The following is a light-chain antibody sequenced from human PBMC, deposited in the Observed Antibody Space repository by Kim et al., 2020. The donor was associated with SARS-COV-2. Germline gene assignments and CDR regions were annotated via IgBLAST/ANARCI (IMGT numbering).Light chain of an antibody. J-gene: IGKJ1*01. V-gene: IGKV1-5*01. CDR3: QQYESYWT. Sequence: DIQMTQSPSTLSASVGDRVTITCRASQNIRAWLAWYQQKRGKAPKLLIYDGSMLESGVPSRFSGSGSGTDFTLTINSLQPDDFATYYCQQYESYWTFGQGTKVDIK. CDR1: QNIRAW. CDR2: DGS.